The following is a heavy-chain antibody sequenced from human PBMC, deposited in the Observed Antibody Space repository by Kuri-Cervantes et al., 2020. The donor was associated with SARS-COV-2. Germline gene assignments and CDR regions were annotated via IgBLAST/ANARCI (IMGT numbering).Heavy chain of an antibody. J-gene: IGHJ4*02. CDR3: ARDLGGGSYYHFEVYFDY. CDR2: ISSNGNT. CDR1: GGSISSFTYY. V-gene: IGHV4-39*07. Sequence: SETLSLTCTVSGGSISSFTYYWDWIRQPPGKGLEWVGSISSNGNTYYNPSLKSRLTTSVDTSKNQFSLKLSSVTAADTAVYYCARDLGGGSYYHFEVYFDYWGQGTLVTVSS. D-gene: IGHD1-26*01.